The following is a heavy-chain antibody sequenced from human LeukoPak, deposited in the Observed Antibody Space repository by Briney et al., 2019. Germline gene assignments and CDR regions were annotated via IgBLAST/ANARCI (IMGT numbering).Heavy chain of an antibody. J-gene: IGHJ4*02. CDR3: AREGLAVDTAMADKYYFDY. D-gene: IGHD5-18*01. V-gene: IGHV3-64*01. CDR2: ISSNGGST. CDR1: GFTFSSYA. Sequence: GGSLRLSCAASGFTFSSYAMHWVRQAPGKGLEYVSAISSNGGSTYYANSVKGRFTISRDNSKNTLYLQMGSLRAEDMAVCYCAREGLAVDTAMADKYYFDYWGQGTLATVSS.